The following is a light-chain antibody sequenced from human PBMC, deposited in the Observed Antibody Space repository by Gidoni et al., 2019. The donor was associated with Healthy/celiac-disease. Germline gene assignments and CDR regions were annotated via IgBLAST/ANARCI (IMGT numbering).Light chain of an antibody. CDR2: DAS. Sequence: DIVLTQSPATLSLSPGESATLSYRASQSVSRYLAWYQQKPGQAPRLLIYDASNRATGITARFSGSGSGTDFTLTISSLEPEDFAVYYCQQRSNLLTFGGGTKVEIK. J-gene: IGKJ4*01. CDR3: QQRSNLLT. CDR1: QSVSRY. V-gene: IGKV3-11*01.